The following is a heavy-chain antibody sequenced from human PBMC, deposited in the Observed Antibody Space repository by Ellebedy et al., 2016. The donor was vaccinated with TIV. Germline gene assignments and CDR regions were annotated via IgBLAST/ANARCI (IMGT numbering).Heavy chain of an antibody. CDR2: ISAYNGNT. CDR1: GYTFTSYG. D-gene: IGHD3-3*01. CDR3: ARIAFWSGYYKVVGYYYGMDV. V-gene: IGHV1-18*01. Sequence: AASVKVSCKASGYTFTSYGISWARQAPGQGLEWMGWISAYNGNTNYAQKFQGRVTMTTDTSTSTAYMELRSLRSDDTAVYYCARIAFWSGYYKVVGYYYGMDVWGQGTTVTVSS. J-gene: IGHJ6*02.